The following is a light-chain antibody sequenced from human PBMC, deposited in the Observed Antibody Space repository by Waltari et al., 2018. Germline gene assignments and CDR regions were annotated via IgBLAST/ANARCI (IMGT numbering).Light chain of an antibody. CDR1: KLGDKY. V-gene: IGLV3-1*01. CDR3: QAWDSSTS. Sequence: SYELTQPPSGSVSPGPTASITCSGDKLGDKYACWYQQKPGQSHVLDISQDSKRPSGIPARFSSSNSGNTATLTISGTQAMDEADYYCQAWDSSTSFGGGTKLTVL. J-gene: IGLJ2*01. CDR2: QDS.